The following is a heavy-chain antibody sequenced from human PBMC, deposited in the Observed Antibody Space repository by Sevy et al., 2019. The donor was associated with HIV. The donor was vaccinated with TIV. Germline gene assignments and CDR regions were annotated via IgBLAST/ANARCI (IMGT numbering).Heavy chain of an antibody. CDR3: ARDRYYCSSTSCYSYYYYYGMDV. CDR2: ISYDGSNK. D-gene: IGHD2-2*01. CDR1: GFTFSSYA. Sequence: GGSLRLSCAASGFTFSSYAMHWVRQAPGKGLEWVAVISYDGSNKYYADSVKGRFTISRDNSKNTLYLQMNSLRAEATAVYYCARDRYYCSSTSCYSYYYYYGMDVWGQGTTVTVSS. J-gene: IGHJ6*02. V-gene: IGHV3-30*04.